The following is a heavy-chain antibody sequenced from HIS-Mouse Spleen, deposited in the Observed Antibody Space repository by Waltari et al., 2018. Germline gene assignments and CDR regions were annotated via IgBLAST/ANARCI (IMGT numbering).Heavy chain of an antibody. CDR2: INHSGST. J-gene: IGHJ4*02. CDR1: GGSFSGYY. CDR3: ARGRSPATVTIGYYFDY. D-gene: IGHD4-17*01. V-gene: IGHV4-34*01. Sequence: QVQLQQWGAGLLKPSETLSLPCAVYGGSFSGYYWSWIRQPPGKGLEWIGEINHSGSTNYNPSLKSRVTISVDTSKNQFSLKLSSVTAADTAVYYCARGRSPATVTIGYYFDYWGQGTLVTVSS.